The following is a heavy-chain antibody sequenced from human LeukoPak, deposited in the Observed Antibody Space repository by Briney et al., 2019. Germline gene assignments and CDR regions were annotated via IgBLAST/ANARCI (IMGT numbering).Heavy chain of an antibody. V-gene: IGHV3-23*01. CDR1: GFTFSSYA. CDR3: AAGVVGATFEY. CDR2: ISGSGGST. D-gene: IGHD3-10*01. J-gene: IGHJ4*02. Sequence: RGSLRLSCAASGFTFSSYAMSWVRQAPGKGLEWVSAISGSGGSTYYADSVKGRFTISRDNSKNTLFLQMSSLRADDTALYYCAAGVVGATFEYWGQGALVTVSS.